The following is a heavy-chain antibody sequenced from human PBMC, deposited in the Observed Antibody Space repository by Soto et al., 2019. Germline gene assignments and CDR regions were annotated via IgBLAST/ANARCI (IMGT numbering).Heavy chain of an antibody. D-gene: IGHD1-7*01. V-gene: IGHV1-2*04. Sequence: QVQLVQSGAEVKKPGASVKVSCKASGYTFTSYYIYWVRQAPGQGLEWMGWINPNSGGTNYAQKFQGWVTMTRDTSISTAYMELSRLRSDDTAVYYCARATGNLNYYYYYGMDVWGQGTTVTVSS. CDR2: INPNSGGT. CDR1: GYTFTSYY. CDR3: ARATGNLNYYYYYGMDV. J-gene: IGHJ6*02.